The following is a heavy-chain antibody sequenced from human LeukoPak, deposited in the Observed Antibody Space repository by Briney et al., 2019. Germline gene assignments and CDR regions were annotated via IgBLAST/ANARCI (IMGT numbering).Heavy chain of an antibody. D-gene: IGHD6-13*01. CDR3: ARDGTAAGLYFDL. J-gene: IGHJ4*01. Sequence: PGGXLRLSCAVSGFTFSSHWMNWVRQAPGKGLEWVASVKQDGGEKSYVDSVKGRFTISRDNAKNSLYLQMSSLRVEDTAIYYCARDGTAAGLYFDLWGQGTLVTVSS. CDR2: VKQDGGEK. V-gene: IGHV3-7*01. CDR1: GFTFSSHW.